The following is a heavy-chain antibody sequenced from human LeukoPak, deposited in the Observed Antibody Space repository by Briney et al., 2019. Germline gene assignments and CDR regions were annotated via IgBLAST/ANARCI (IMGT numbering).Heavy chain of an antibody. CDR3: ARGMRYSSSWYSYMDV. D-gene: IGHD6-13*01. J-gene: IGHJ6*03. Sequence: PSETLSLTCAVYGGSFSGYYWSWIRQPPGKGLEWIGEINHSGSTNYNPSLKSRVTISVDTSKNQFSLKLSSVTAADTAVYYCARGMRYSSSWYSYMDVWGKGTTVTVSS. V-gene: IGHV4-34*01. CDR2: INHSGST. CDR1: GGSFSGYY.